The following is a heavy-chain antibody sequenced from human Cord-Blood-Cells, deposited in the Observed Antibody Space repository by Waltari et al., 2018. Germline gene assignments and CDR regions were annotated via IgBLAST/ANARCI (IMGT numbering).Heavy chain of an antibody. CDR3: ARLIDY. CDR2: IYHSGST. CDR1: GYSISSGYY. V-gene: IGHV4-38-2*01. J-gene: IGHJ4*02. Sequence: QVQLQESGPGLVKPSETLSLTCAVSGYSISSGYYWGWIRQPPGKGLGWIGSIYHSGSTYYNPSLKSRVTISVDTSKNQFSLKLSSVTAADTAVYYCARLIDYWGQGTLVTVSS.